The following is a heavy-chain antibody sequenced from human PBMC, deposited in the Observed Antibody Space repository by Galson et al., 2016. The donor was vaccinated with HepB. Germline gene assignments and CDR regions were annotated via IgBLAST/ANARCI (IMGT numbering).Heavy chain of an antibody. D-gene: IGHD3-3*01. V-gene: IGHV2-26*01. CDR2: IFSNAEK. Sequence: PALVKPTQTLTPTCTVSGFSLSDARMGVSWIRQPPGKALEWLAHIFSNAEKSYSTSLKSRLTITKGTSKSQVVLTMTNMDPVDTATYYCARVETDITISGVLDKKYFYGMDVWGPGTTVTVSS. J-gene: IGHJ6*02. CDR1: GFSLSDARMG. CDR3: ARVETDITISGVLDKKYFYGMDV.